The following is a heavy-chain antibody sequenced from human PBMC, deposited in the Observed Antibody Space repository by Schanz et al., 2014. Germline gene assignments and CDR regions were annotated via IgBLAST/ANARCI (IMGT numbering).Heavy chain of an antibody. CDR2: IRQDVRAK. Sequence: DVQSVESGGTLVRPGGSLRLSCAASGFNFSSHWMTWVRQAPGRGLEWVANIRQDVRAKYYVDSVKGRFTISRDNIASSLFLQMNSLRAEDSAVYYCARGLIVGDGQHFYFSYGLDVWGQGTTVTVSS. CDR1: GFNFSSHW. CDR3: ARGLIVGDGQHFYFSYGLDV. V-gene: IGHV3-7*01. D-gene: IGHD1-26*01. J-gene: IGHJ6*02.